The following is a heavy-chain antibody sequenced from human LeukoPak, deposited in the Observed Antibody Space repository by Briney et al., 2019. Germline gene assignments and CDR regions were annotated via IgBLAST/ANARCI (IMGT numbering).Heavy chain of an antibody. CDR3: ARSGPTLAVAGTGYFDY. CDR2: IYYSGST. Sequence: SETLSLTCTVSGGSISSYYWSWIRQPPWKGLEWIGYIYYSGSTNYNPSLKSRVTISVDTSKNQFSLKLSSVTAADTAVYYCARSGPTLAVAGTGYFDYWGQGTLVTVSS. J-gene: IGHJ4*02. D-gene: IGHD6-19*01. V-gene: IGHV4-59*01. CDR1: GGSISSYY.